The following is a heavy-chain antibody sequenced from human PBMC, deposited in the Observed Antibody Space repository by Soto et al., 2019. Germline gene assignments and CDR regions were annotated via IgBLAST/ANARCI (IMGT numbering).Heavy chain of an antibody. CDR2: IYYSGST. J-gene: IGHJ4*02. V-gene: IGHV4-39*01. D-gene: IGHD6-19*01. CDR1: GGSISSSSYY. Sequence: SETLSLTCTVSGGSISSSSYYWGWIRQLPGKGLEWIGSIYYSGSTYYNPSLKSRVTISVDTSKNQFSLKLSSVTAADTAVYYCARLLAVAGNYWGQGTLVTVSS. CDR3: ARLLAVAGNY.